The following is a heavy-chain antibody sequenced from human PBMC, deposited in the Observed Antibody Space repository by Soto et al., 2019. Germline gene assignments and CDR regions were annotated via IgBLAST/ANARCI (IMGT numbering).Heavy chain of an antibody. D-gene: IGHD2-15*01. CDR3: AREGCSGGSCYAFDY. Sequence: SETLSLTCAVSGGSISSSNWWSWVRQPPGKGLEWIGEIYHSGSTNYNPSLKSRVTISVDKSKNQFSLKLSSVTAADTAVYYCAREGCSGGSCYAFDYWGQGTLVTVSS. CDR2: IYHSGST. J-gene: IGHJ4*02. CDR1: GGSISSSNW. V-gene: IGHV4-4*02.